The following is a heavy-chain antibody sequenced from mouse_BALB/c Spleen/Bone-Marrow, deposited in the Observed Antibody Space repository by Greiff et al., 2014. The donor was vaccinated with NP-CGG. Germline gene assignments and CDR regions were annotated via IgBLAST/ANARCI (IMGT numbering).Heavy chain of an antibody. CDR1: GFTFSDYY. Sequence: EVQLQQSGRGFVPRRESLKLSCATSGFTFSDYYMYWVRQTPEKRLEWVAYITKGGGSTYYPDIVKGRVTTSRDNAKNTLYLQMSSLKAEDTAMYYCARQLAYAMDYGGQGTSVTVSS. CDR2: ITKGGGST. CDR3: ARQLAYAMDY. D-gene: IGHD4-1*01. J-gene: IGHJ4*01. V-gene: IGHV5-12*02.